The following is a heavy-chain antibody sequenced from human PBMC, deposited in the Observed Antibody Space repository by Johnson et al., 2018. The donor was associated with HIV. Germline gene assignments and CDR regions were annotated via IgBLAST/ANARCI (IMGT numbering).Heavy chain of an antibody. J-gene: IGHJ3*02. D-gene: IGHD1-26*01. CDR1: GFTFSSYG. CDR3: AREWELLIGAFDI. Sequence: VQLVESGGGLIQPGGSLRLSCAASGFTFSSYGMHWIRQAPGKGLEWVSYISSSGSTIYYADSVKGRFTISRDDSKNTVYLQMNSLRAEDTAVYYCAREWELLIGAFDIWGQGTMVTVSS. CDR2: ISSSGSTI. V-gene: IGHV3-48*01.